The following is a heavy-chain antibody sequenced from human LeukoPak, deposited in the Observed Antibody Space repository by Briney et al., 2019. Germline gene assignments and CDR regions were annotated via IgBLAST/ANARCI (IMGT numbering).Heavy chain of an antibody. CDR3: AKKKTDYSYPSSFDY. CDR1: RFTLCTLG. J-gene: IGHJ4*02. CDR2: IAYYGRMK. Sequence: SLSLSSAASRFTLCTLGVTCVPQSPGPRLRGLRVIAYYGRMKYYTTSLTCRFTLSRDNSKNTLYLPMNSLRAEDTAVYYCAKKKTDYSYPSSFDYWGQGTLVTVSS. D-gene: IGHD4-11*01. V-gene: IGHV3-30*18.